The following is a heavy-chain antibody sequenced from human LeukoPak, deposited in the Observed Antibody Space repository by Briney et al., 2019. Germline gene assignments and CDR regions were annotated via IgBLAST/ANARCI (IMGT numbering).Heavy chain of an antibody. J-gene: IGHJ4*02. V-gene: IGHV1-2*02. D-gene: IGHD3-22*01. CDR1: GYTFTGYY. CDR2: VNPNSGGT. Sequence: ASVKVSCKASGYTFTGYYMHWVRQAPGRGLEWMGWVNPNSGGTNYAQKFQGRVTMTRDTSISTAYMELSRLRSDDTAVYYCAREVGDSSGYYYGPFDYWGQGTLVTVSS. CDR3: AREVGDSSGYYYGPFDY.